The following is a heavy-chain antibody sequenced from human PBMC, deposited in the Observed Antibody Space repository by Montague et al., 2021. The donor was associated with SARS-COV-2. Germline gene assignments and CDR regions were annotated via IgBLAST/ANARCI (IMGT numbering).Heavy chain of an antibody. D-gene: IGHD3-22*01. V-gene: IGHV4-59*01. CDR3: AREGRSSAYAMDY. Sequence: SETLSLTCTVSGASMSGSYWGWVRQPPGKGPEWIGNIYSSGSTHYNPSLKSRVTISVDTSKSQFSLRLTSVTAADTAVYCCAREGRSSAYAMDYWGQGTLVTVSS. CDR1: GASMSGSY. CDR2: IYSSGST. J-gene: IGHJ4*02.